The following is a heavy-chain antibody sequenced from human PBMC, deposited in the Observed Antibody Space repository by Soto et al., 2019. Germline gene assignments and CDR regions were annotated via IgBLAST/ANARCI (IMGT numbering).Heavy chain of an antibody. J-gene: IGHJ6*02. D-gene: IGHD5-18*01. Sequence: PGGSLRLSCAASGFTFSSYGMHWVRQAPGQGLEWVAVIPYDGSNKYYAESVKGRFTISRDNSKNTLYLQMNSLRDEDTSVYYCAKDLGIVKYWDKAMGEHSYDYGMDVWGQGTTVTVSS. CDR2: IPYDGSNK. CDR1: GFTFSSYG. V-gene: IGHV3-30*18. CDR3: AKDLGIVKYWDKAMGEHSYDYGMDV.